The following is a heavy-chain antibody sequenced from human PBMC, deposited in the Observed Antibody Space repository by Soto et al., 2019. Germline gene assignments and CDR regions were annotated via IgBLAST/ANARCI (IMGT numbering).Heavy chain of an antibody. CDR2: IYHSGST. CDR1: GGSISSSNW. V-gene: IGHV4-4*02. CDR3: ARKGIAVAGTPSAYYYYGMDV. Sequence: SETLSLTCAVSGGSISSSNWWSWVRQPPGKGLEWIGEIYHSGSTNYNPSLKSRVTISVDKSKNQFSLKLSSVTAADTAVYYCARKGIAVAGTPSAYYYYGMDVWGQGTTVTVSS. J-gene: IGHJ6*02. D-gene: IGHD6-19*01.